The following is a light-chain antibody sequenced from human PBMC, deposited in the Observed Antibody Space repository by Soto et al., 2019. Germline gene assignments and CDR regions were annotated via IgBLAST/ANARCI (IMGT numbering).Light chain of an antibody. CDR2: GAS. J-gene: IGKJ1*01. CDR1: QSVSNNY. Sequence: EIVLTQSPGTLSLSPGERATLSCRASQSVSNNYLAWYQQKPGQAPRLLNYGASSRATGIPDRFSGSGSGTYFTPTISGLEPEDSAVYYCQQYGNSRGTFGQGTKVDNK. V-gene: IGKV3-20*01. CDR3: QQYGNSRGT.